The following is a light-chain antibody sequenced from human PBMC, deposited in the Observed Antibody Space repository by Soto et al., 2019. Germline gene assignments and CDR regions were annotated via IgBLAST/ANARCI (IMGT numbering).Light chain of an antibody. J-gene: IGLJ1*01. V-gene: IGLV2-14*03. CDR1: SSDVGAFNY. CDR3: VSYTTSNTYV. CDR2: DVS. Sequence: QSALTQPASVTGSPGQSITISCTGTSSDVGAFNYVSWYQQHPAKAPKVMIYDVSNRPSGISYRFSGSKSGNTASLTISGLQAEDEADYYCVSYTTSNTYVFGTGTQLTVL.